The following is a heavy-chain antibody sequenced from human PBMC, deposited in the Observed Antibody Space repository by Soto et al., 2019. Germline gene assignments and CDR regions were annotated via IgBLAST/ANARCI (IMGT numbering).Heavy chain of an antibody. CDR1: GGSISSYY. J-gene: IGHJ4*02. CDR3: ARYSSSYYTFDY. CDR2: IYYSGST. Sequence: SETLSLTCTVSGGSISSYYWSWIRQPPGKGLEWIGYIYYSGSTNYNPSLTSRVTISLDTSKNQFSLKLSSVTAADTAVYYCARYSSSYYTFDYWGQGTLVTVSS. D-gene: IGHD6-13*01. V-gene: IGHV4-59*01.